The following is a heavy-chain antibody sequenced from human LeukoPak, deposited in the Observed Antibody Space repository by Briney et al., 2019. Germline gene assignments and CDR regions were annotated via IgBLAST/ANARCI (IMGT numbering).Heavy chain of an antibody. CDR3: ATPPTVTRNY. J-gene: IGHJ4*02. V-gene: IGHV3-48*03. D-gene: IGHD4-17*01. CDR1: GFTFSSYE. CDR2: ISSSGSTR. Sequence: GGSLRLSCAGSGFTFSSYEMNWVRQAPGKGLEWVSYISSSGSTRYYADSVKGRFTVSRDNSKNTLYLQMNSLRAEDTAVYYCATPPTVTRNYWGQGILVTVSS.